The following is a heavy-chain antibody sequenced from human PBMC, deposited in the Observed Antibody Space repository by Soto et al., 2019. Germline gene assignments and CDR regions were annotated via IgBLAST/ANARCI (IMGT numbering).Heavy chain of an antibody. CDR2: ISSSSSYI. CDR3: ARGSSSVDY. V-gene: IGHV3-21*01. CDR1: GFTFSSYS. Sequence: LRLSCAASGFTFSSYSMNWVRQAPWKGLEWVSSISSSSSYIYYADSVKGRFTISRDNAKNSLYLQMNSLRAEDTAVYYCARGSSSVDYWGQGTLVTVSS. J-gene: IGHJ4*02. D-gene: IGHD6-6*01.